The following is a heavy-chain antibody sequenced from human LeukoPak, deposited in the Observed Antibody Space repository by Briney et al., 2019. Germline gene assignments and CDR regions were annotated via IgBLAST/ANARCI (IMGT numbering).Heavy chain of an antibody. Sequence: GASVKVSCKASGYTFTSYYMHWVRQAPGQGLEWMGIINPSGGTTSYAQKFQGRVTMTRDTSTSTVYMELSSLRSEDMAVYYCARDVEPGIAVAGAAAYYFDYWGQGTLVTVSS. D-gene: IGHD6-19*01. J-gene: IGHJ4*02. CDR2: INPSGGTT. V-gene: IGHV1-46*01. CDR3: ARDVEPGIAVAGAAAYYFDY. CDR1: GYTFTSYY.